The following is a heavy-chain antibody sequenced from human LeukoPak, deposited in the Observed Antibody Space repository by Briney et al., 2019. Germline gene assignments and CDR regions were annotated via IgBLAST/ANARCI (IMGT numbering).Heavy chain of an antibody. D-gene: IGHD4-11*01. CDR3: ARWGNDYSQFDS. CDR1: GFTFNNYA. CDR2: VSGSGDNT. V-gene: IGHV3-23*01. Sequence: PGGSLRLSSAASGFTFNNYAMTWVRQAPGKGLEWVSVVSGSGDNTNYADSVKGRFTISRDNSKNTLFLQMNSLRTEDTAVYFCARWGNDYSQFDSWGQGTLVTVS. J-gene: IGHJ4*02.